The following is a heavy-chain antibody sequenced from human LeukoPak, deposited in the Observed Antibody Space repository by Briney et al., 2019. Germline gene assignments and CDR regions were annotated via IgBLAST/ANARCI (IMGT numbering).Heavy chain of an antibody. V-gene: IGHV3-7*01. Sequence: GGSLRLSCAASEFTEFTFSSYWMNWVRQAPGKGLEWVANIKDDGSDKYYVDSVKGRFSISKDNAKNSLYLQMNSLRVEDTAVYYCVPLNWNPPGDFDRWGQGTLVTVSS. CDR3: VPLNWNPPGDFDR. CDR2: IKDDGSDK. J-gene: IGHJ4*02. D-gene: IGHD1-20*01. CDR1: EFTEFTFSSYW.